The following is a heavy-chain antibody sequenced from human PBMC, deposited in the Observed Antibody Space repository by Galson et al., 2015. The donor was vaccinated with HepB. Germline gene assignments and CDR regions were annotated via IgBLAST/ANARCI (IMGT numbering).Heavy chain of an antibody. V-gene: IGHV1-2*02. Sequence: SVKVSCKASGYTFTGYYMHWVRQAPGRGLEWMGWINPNSGGTNYAQKFQGRVTMTRDTSISTAYMELSRLRSDDTAVYYCARDIGWRRGATTGDYWGQGTLVTVSS. CDR2: INPNSGGT. CDR3: ARDIGWRRGATTGDY. D-gene: IGHD1-26*01. J-gene: IGHJ4*02. CDR1: GYTFTGYY.